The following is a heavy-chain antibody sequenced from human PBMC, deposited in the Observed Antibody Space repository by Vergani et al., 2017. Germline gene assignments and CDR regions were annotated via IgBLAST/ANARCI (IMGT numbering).Heavy chain of an antibody. Sequence: QVQLQESGPGLVKPSQTLSLTCTVSGGSISSGSYYWSWIRQPAGKGLEWIGRIYTSGSTNYNPSLKSRVTISVDTSKNQFSLKLSSVTAADTAMYYCARMGGYDEGDAFRIGYFDSWGPGILVTVSS. CDR3: ARMGGYDEGDAFRIGYFDS. CDR2: IYTSGST. J-gene: IGHJ4*02. V-gene: IGHV4-61*02. CDR1: GGSISSGSYY. D-gene: IGHD3-22*01.